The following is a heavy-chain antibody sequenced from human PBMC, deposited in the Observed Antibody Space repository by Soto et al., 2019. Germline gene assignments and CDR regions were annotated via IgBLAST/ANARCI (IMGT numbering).Heavy chain of an antibody. CDR3: ARGISVQGDAPGNYYFDS. Sequence: QVQLQQWGAGLLKPSETLSLTCAVYGGSFSGYYWSWIRQPPGKGLEWIGEINDSGSANQNPSLKSRVTILVDTSKNQFSLKPKSVTAADSAIYYCARGISVQGDAPGNYYFDSWGQGTLVSVSS. CDR2: INDSGSA. D-gene: IGHD1-1*01. CDR1: GGSFSGYY. V-gene: IGHV4-34*02. J-gene: IGHJ4*02.